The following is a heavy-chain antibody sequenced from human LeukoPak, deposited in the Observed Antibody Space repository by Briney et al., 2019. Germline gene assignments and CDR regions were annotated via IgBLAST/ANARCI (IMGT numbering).Heavy chain of an antibody. D-gene: IGHD1-26*01. J-gene: IGHJ5*02. Sequence: GGSLRLSCAASGFTFSRDSMNWVRQAPGKGLEWVTTISSSSTYIYYADSVKGRFTISRDNAKNSLYLHMNSLRVEDTAVYYCARDVSYWFDPWGQGALVTVSS. V-gene: IGHV3-21*01. CDR2: ISSSSTYI. CDR1: GFTFSRDS. CDR3: ARDVSYWFDP.